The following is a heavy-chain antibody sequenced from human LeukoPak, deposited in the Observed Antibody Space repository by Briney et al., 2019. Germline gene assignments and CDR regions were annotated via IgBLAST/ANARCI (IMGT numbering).Heavy chain of an antibody. CDR3: ATPPPYSSSWYLVY. J-gene: IGHJ4*02. CDR1: GYSLTSYW. D-gene: IGHD6-13*01. CDR2: IYPGDSDT. V-gene: IGHV5-51*01. Sequence: GESLQISCKGSGYSLTSYWIGWVRQMPGKGLEWMGIIYPGDSDTRYSPSFQGQVTISADKSISTAYLQWSSLKASDTAMYYCATPPPYSSSWYLVYWGQGTLVTVSS.